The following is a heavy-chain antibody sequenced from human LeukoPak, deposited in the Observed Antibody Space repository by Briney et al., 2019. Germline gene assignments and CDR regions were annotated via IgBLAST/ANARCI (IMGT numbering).Heavy chain of an antibody. D-gene: IGHD5-24*01. J-gene: IGHJ6*03. CDR1: GGSISSSSYY. CDR3: ARDNYLVNHMDV. CDR2: IYYSGST. Sequence: SETLSLTCTVSGGSISSSSYYWGWIRQPPGKGLEWIGSIYYSGSTYYNPSLKSRVTISVDTSKNQFSLKLSSVTAADTAVYYCARDNYLVNHMDVWGKGTTVTVSS. V-gene: IGHV4-39*07.